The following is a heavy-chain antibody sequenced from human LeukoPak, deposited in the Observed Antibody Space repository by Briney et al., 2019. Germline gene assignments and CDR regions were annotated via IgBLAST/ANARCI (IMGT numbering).Heavy chain of an antibody. D-gene: IGHD6-19*01. Sequence: SETLSLTCTVSGGSISTSSYFWGWIRQPPGKGLEWIGYIYYSGSTNYNPSLKSRVTISVDASKNQFSLKLSSVTAADTAVYYCARGIAVAGGRFDPWGQGTLVTVSS. V-gene: IGHV4-61*05. CDR1: GGSISTSSYF. CDR3: ARGIAVAGGRFDP. CDR2: IYYSGST. J-gene: IGHJ5*02.